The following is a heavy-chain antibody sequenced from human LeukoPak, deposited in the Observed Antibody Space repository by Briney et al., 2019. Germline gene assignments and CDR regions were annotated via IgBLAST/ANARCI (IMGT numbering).Heavy chain of an antibody. V-gene: IGHV3-7*01. D-gene: IGHD1-26*01. J-gene: IGHJ6*02. CDR1: GFTFNSYW. Sequence: PGGSLRLSCAASGFTFNSYWMNWVRQAPGKGLEWVANIKQDGSEKYYVDSVKGRFTISRDNAKNSLYLQMNSLRAEDTAVYYCARGKSGSYLFGYYYYYGMDVWGQGTTVTVSS. CDR3: ARGKSGSYLFGYYYYYGMDV. CDR2: IKQDGSEK.